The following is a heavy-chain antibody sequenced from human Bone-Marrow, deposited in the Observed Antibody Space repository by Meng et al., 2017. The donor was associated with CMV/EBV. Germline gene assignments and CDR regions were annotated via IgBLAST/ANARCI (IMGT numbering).Heavy chain of an antibody. CDR2: ISSSGSTI. CDR3: ASWVVGSGSWYGMDV. CDR1: GFTFSSYE. J-gene: IGHJ6*02. V-gene: IGHV3-48*03. Sequence: GESLKISCAASGFTFSSYEMNWVRQAPGKGLEWVSYISSSGSTIYYADSVKGRFTISRDNAKNSLYLQMNSLRAEDTAVYYCASWVVGSGSWYGMDVWGQGTTVTVSS. D-gene: IGHD6-13*01.